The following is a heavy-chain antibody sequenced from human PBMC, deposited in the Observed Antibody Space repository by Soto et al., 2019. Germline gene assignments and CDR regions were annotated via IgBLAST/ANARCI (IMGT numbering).Heavy chain of an antibody. CDR3: ARGNWVTIFGVDEQNAYDY. CDR2: IYYSGST. CDR1: GGSISSGGYY. D-gene: IGHD3-3*01. Sequence: QVQLQESGPGLVKPSQTLSLTCTVSGGSISSGGYYWSWIRQHPGKGLEWIGYIYYSGSTYYNPSLNSLVTISVDTSKNQFSLKLSSVTAADTAVYYCARGNWVTIFGVDEQNAYDYWGQGTLVTVSS. J-gene: IGHJ4*02. V-gene: IGHV4-31*01.